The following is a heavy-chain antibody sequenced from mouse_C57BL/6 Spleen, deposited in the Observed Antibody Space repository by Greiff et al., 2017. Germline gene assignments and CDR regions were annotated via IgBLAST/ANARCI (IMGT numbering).Heavy chain of an antibody. CDR3: SRRITTVVSPIDY. J-gene: IGHJ4*01. CDR2: IDPSDSET. CDR1: GYTFTSYW. D-gene: IGHD1-1*01. V-gene: IGHV1-52*01. Sequence: QVQLQQPGAELVRPGSSVKLSCKASGYTFTSYWMHWVKQRPIQGLEWIGNIDPSDSETHYTQKFKDKATLTVDKSSSTAYMQLSSLTSEYYAIYYCSRRITTVVSPIDYWGQGTSVTVSS.